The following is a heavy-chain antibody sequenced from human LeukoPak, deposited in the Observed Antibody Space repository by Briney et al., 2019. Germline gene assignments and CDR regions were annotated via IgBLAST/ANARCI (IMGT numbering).Heavy chain of an antibody. V-gene: IGHV3-30-3*01. J-gene: IGHJ6*02. CDR2: ISYDGSNK. CDR1: GFTFSSYA. CDR3: ARVRIDDSAPLLSYYYYGMDV. D-gene: IGHD1-26*01. Sequence: GGSLRLSCAASGFTFSSYAMHWVRQAPGKGLEWVAVISYDGSNKYYADSVKGRFTISRDNSKNTLYLQMNSLRAEDTAVYYCARVRIDDSAPLLSYYYYGMDVWGQGTTVTVSS.